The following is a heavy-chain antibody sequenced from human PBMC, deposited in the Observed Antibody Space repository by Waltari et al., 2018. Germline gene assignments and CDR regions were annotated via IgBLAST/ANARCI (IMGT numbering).Heavy chain of an antibody. CDR3: ARDRAEYSSSVPFDY. Sequence: QVQLVESGGGVVQPGGSLRLSCAASGFTLRTYGMPWVRQVPGTGLGWGARCYPDLSNEDSADSVKGRFSVSRDNSKNTMYLHMNSLRVEDTGVYYCARDRAEYSSSVPFDYWGQGTLVTVSS. CDR2: CYPDLSNE. CDR1: GFTLRTYG. D-gene: IGHD6-6*01. V-gene: IGHV3-33*01. J-gene: IGHJ4*02.